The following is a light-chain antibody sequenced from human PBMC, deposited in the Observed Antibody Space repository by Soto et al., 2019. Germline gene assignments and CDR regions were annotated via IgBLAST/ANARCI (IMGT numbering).Light chain of an antibody. CDR2: AAS. CDR1: QGISSY. CDR3: QQYYSYPYT. V-gene: IGKV1-8*01. J-gene: IGKJ2*01. Sequence: AIRMTQSPSSFSASTGDRVTITCRASQGISSYLAWYQQKPGKAPKLLIYAASTLQSGVPSRFSGSGSGTDFTLTISCLQSEDFATYYCQQYYSYPYTLGPGTKLEIK.